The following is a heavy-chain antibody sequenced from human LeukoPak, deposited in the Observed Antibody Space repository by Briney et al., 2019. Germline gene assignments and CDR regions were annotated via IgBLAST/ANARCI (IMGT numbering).Heavy chain of an antibody. D-gene: IGHD5-18*01. V-gene: IGHV4-34*01. J-gene: IGHJ4*02. CDR1: GGSFSGYY. CDR2: INHSGST. CDR3: ARGLFKAWQLWFDRYFDY. Sequence: PSETLSLTCAVYGGSFSGYYWSWIRQPPGKGLEWIGEINHSGSTNYNPSLKSRVTISVDTSKNQFSLKLSSVTAADTAVYYCARGLFKAWQLWFDRYFDYWGQGTLVTVSS.